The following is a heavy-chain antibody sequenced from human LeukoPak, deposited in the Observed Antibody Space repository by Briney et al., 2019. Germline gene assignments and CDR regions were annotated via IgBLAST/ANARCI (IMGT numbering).Heavy chain of an antibody. CDR2: ISSSSSYI. D-gene: IGHD3-22*01. Sequence: GGSLRLSCAASGFTFSSYSMIWVRQAPGKGLEWVSSISSSSSYIFFADSVKGRFTISRDNAKNSLYLHMNSLRAEDTALYYCAREPYYDSSGYSPDYWGQGTLVTVSS. J-gene: IGHJ4*02. CDR1: GFTFSSYS. V-gene: IGHV3-21*01. CDR3: AREPYYDSSGYSPDY.